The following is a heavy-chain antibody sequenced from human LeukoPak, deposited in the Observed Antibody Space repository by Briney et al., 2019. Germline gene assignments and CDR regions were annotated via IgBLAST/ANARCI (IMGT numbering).Heavy chain of an antibody. D-gene: IGHD3-22*01. J-gene: IGHJ1*01. CDR3: ATSYYYDSSGYEGDFQH. CDR1: GYTLTELS. CDR2: FDPEDGET. Sequence: ASVKVSCKVSGYTLTELSMHWVRQAPGKGLEWMGGFDPEDGETIYAQKFQGRVTMTEDTSTDTAHMELSSLRSEDTAVYYCATSYYYDSSGYEGDFQHWGQGTLVTVSS. V-gene: IGHV1-24*01.